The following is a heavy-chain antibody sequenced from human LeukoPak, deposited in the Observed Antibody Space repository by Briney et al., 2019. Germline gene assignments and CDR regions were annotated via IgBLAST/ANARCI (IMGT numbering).Heavy chain of an antibody. CDR1: GYTFTSYG. Sequence: ASVKVSCKASGYTFTSYGISWVRQAPGQGLEWMGWISAYNGNTNYAQKLQGRVTMTTDTSTSTAYMELRSLRSDDTAVSYCARDARYCSSTSCYGGRDFDYWGQGTLVTVSS. J-gene: IGHJ4*02. CDR2: ISAYNGNT. CDR3: ARDARYCSSTSCYGGRDFDY. D-gene: IGHD2-2*01. V-gene: IGHV1-18*01.